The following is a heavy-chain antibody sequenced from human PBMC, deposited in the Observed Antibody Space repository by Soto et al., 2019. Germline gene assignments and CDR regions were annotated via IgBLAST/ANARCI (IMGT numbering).Heavy chain of an antibody. CDR2: MNPNSGNT. J-gene: IGHJ6*02. CDR3: ARVRMNYDFWSGYYMTYYYCMDV. D-gene: IGHD3-3*01. CDR1: GYTFTSYD. Sequence: VSEKVSCKASGYTFTSYDINWVRQATGQGLEWMGWMNPNSGNTGYAQKFQGRVTMTRNTSISTAYMELSSLRSEDTAVYYCARVRMNYDFWSGYYMTYYYCMDVWGQGTTVTVSS. V-gene: IGHV1-8*01.